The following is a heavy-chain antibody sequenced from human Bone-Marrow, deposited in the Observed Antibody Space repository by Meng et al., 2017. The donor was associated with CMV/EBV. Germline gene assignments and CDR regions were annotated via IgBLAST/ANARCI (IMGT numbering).Heavy chain of an antibody. V-gene: IGHV1-2*02. CDR1: GYTFTGYY. CDR2: INPNSGGT. J-gene: IGHJ6*02. CDR3: ARGGAVAGTLRYYGMDV. D-gene: IGHD6-19*01. Sequence: ASVKVSCKASGYTFTGYYMHWVRQAPGQGLEWMGWINPNSGGTNYAQKFQGRVTMTRDTSISTAYMELSRLRSDDTAVNYCARGGAVAGTLRYYGMDVWGQGTTVTVSS.